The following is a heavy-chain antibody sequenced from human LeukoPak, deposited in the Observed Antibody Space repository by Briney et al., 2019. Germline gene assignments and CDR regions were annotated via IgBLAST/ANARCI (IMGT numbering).Heavy chain of an antibody. D-gene: IGHD3-22*01. J-gene: IGHJ4*02. CDR3: AGAAYDSSGYYSPDFDY. CDR1: GGSISSYY. CDR2: IYTSGST. Sequence: SETLSLTCTVSGGSISSYYWSWIRQPAGKGLEWIGRIYTSGSTNYNPSLKSRVTMSVDTSKNQFSLKLSSVTAADTAVYYCAGAAYDSSGYYSPDFDYWGQGTLVTVSS. V-gene: IGHV4-4*07.